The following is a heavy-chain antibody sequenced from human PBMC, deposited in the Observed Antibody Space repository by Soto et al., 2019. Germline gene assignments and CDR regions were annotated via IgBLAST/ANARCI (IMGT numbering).Heavy chain of an antibody. D-gene: IGHD3-3*01. CDR1: GGSVSSGSYY. V-gene: IGHV4-61*01. CDR2: IYTSGST. Sequence: SETLSLTCTVSGGSVSSGSYYWSWIRQPPGKGLEWIGYIYTSGSTNYNPSLKSRVTMSVDTSKNQFSLKLSSVTDADTAVYYCARDSTGDYDFWSGPSWGQGTLVTVSS. J-gene: IGHJ4*02. CDR3: ARDSTGDYDFWSGPS.